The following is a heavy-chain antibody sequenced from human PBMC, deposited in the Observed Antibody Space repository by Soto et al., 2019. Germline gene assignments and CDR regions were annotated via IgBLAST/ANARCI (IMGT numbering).Heavy chain of an antibody. V-gene: IGHV1-69*06. Sequence: SVKVSGKASGGTFSSYAISWVRQAPGQGLEWMGGIIPIFGTANYAQKFQGRVTITADKSTSTAYMELSSLRSEDTAVYYCARSIVVVTAILRGYYYGMDVWGQGTTVTVSS. CDR3: ARSIVVVTAILRGYYYGMDV. CDR1: GGTFSSYA. CDR2: IIPIFGTA. D-gene: IGHD2-21*02. J-gene: IGHJ6*02.